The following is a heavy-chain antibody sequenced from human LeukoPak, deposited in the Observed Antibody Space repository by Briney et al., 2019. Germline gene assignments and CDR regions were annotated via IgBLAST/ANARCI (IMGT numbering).Heavy chain of an antibody. J-gene: IGHJ4*02. CDR1: GGSFSSYY. CDR2: SHYSGST. D-gene: IGHD3-10*01. V-gene: IGHV4-59*01. CDR3: ASGAYGSGNFGY. Sequence: TASETLSLTCAVYGGSFSSYYWSWIRQPPGKGLEWIGYSHYSGSTNYNPSLKSRVTISVDTSKNQFSLKLSSMTAADTAVYYCASGAYGSGNFGYWGQGTLVTVSS.